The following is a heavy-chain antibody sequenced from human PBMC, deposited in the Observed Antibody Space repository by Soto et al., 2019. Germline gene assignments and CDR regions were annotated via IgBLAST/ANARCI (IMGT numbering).Heavy chain of an antibody. CDR1: GFTVSSNY. Sequence: EVQLVESGGGLVQPGGSLRLSCAASGFTVSSNYMSWVRQAPGKGLEWVSIIYSSSGTYYADSVKGRFTISRDNSRNTLYLEILSVRAGDTAGCYCAYSTAHGRFDYWGQGTLVTVSS. D-gene: IGHD4-4*01. CDR3: AYSTAHGRFDY. J-gene: IGHJ4*02. CDR2: IYSSSGT. V-gene: IGHV3-66*01.